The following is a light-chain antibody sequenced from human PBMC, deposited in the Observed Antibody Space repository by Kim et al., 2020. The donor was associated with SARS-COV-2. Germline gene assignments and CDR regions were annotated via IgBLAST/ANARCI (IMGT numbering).Light chain of an antibody. CDR1: SSNIGSNY. V-gene: IGLV1-47*01. Sequence: GQWVTISCSASSSNIGSNYVYWYQQLPGTAPKLLIYRNNQRPSGVPDRFSGSKSGTSASLAISGLRSEDEADYYCAAWDDSLSGWVFGGGTQLTVL. J-gene: IGLJ3*02. CDR3: AAWDDSLSGWV. CDR2: RNN.